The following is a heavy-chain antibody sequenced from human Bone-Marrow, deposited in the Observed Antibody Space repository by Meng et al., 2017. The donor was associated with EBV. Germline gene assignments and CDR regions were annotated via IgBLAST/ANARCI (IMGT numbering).Heavy chain of an antibody. V-gene: IGHV3-11*01. Sequence: VASGGGQVKPGGSPILCCAVSGFTFSDYHMRWIRQAPGKGLEWVSHIGRSDNTVYYADSVKGRFTISRDNAKNSLHLQMNSLRAEDTAVYYCARGDILVGYNWFDPWGQGTLVTVSS. CDR3: ARGDILVGYNWFDP. CDR2: IGRSDNTV. D-gene: IGHD2-2*01. CDR1: GFTFSDYH. J-gene: IGHJ5*02.